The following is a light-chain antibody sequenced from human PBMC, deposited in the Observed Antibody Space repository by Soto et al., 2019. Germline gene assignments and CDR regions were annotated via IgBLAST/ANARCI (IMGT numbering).Light chain of an antibody. CDR2: ASI. CDR3: QKYNSAPWT. V-gene: IGKV1-27*01. CDR1: QGISNF. J-gene: IGKJ1*01. Sequence: DIQVTQSPSSLSASVGDRITITCRASQGISNFLAWSQQKPGKVPKLLIYASITLQSGVPSRFSGSGSGTDFTLTISSLQPEDVATYYCQKYNSAPWTFGQGTNVEIK.